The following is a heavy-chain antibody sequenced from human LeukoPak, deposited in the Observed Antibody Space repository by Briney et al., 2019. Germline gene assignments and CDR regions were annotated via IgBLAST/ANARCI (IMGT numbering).Heavy chain of an antibody. CDR1: GGSISSHY. Sequence: SETLSLTCIVSGGSISSHYWSWIRQPPGKGLEWIGYIYYSGSTNYNPSLKSRVTISVDTSKNQFSLKLSSVTAADAAVYYCARVKVNYYDSSGYYYFDYWGQGTLVTVSS. CDR2: IYYSGST. CDR3: ARVKVNYYDSSGYYYFDY. J-gene: IGHJ4*02. V-gene: IGHV4-59*11. D-gene: IGHD3-22*01.